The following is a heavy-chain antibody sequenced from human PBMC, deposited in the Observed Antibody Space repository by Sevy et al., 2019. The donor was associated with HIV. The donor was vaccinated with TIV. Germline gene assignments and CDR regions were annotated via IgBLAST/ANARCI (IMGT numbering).Heavy chain of an antibody. CDR1: GYIFTSYG. D-gene: IGHD3-22*01. Sequence: ASVKVSCKASGYIFTSYGISWVRQAPRQGLEWMGWINGHNGNTNYVQNLQGRVTMTTDTSTNTAYMELRSLRSDDTAVYYCARDGYDGSGYQRGLFDSWGQGTLVTVSS. V-gene: IGHV1-18*01. J-gene: IGHJ4*02. CDR3: ARDGYDGSGYQRGLFDS. CDR2: INGHNGNT.